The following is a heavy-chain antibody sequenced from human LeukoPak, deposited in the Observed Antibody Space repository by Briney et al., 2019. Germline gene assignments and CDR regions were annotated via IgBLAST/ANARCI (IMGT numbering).Heavy chain of an antibody. CDR3: AKDPRGYSSGYASLYFDY. J-gene: IGHJ4*02. CDR1: GFTFSSYA. V-gene: IGHV3-23*01. D-gene: IGHD5-18*01. Sequence: PGGSLRLSCAASGFTFSSYAMSWVRQAPGKGLEWVSAISGSGGSTYYADSVKGRFTISRDNSKNTLYLQMNSLRAEDTAVYYCAKDPRGYSSGYASLYFDYWGQGTLVTVSS. CDR2: ISGSGGST.